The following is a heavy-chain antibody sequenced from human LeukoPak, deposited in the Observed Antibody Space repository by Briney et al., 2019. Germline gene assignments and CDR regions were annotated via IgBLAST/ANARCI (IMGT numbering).Heavy chain of an antibody. CDR3: ARDLNDYYSYYFDF. Sequence: GGSLRLSCAASGFTFSGYSMNWVRQAPGKGLEWVSSISSSSSYIYYADSVKGRFTISRDNAKNTLYMQMNSLRAEDTALYYCARDLNDYYSYYFDFWGQGTLIIVTA. CDR2: ISSSSSYI. D-gene: IGHD3-22*01. CDR1: GFTFSGYS. J-gene: IGHJ4*02. V-gene: IGHV3-21*01.